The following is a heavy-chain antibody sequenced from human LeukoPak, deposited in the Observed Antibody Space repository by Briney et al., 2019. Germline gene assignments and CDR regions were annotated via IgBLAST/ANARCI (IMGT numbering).Heavy chain of an antibody. CDR1: GDSINSSCFY. V-gene: IGHV4-39*07. J-gene: IGHJ3*02. CDR3: VRDIAARQKGGGAFDI. D-gene: IGHD6-6*01. Sequence: SETLSLTCNVSGDSINSSCFYWGRIRQSPGKGLEWIGSFSHSGITYSWIGTFSHTGTTYYNPSLKSRVTISLDTSKNQISLKLTSVTAADTAVYYCVRDIAARQKGGGAFDIWGQGTMVTVSS. CDR2: FSHSGITYSWIGTFSHTGTT.